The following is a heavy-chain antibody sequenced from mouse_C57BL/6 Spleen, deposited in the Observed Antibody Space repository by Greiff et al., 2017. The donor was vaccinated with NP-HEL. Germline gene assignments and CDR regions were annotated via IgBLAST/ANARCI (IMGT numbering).Heavy chain of an antibody. CDR2: IYPRSGNT. D-gene: IGHD1-1*01. CDR1: GYTFTSYG. V-gene: IGHV1-81*01. J-gene: IGHJ4*01. Sequence: QVQLQQSGAELARPGASVKLSCKASGYTFTSYGISWVKQRTGQGLEWIGEIYPRSGNTYYNEKFTGKATLTAAKSSSTAYMALRSLTSEDSAVYLCARGGVFTTVVSYAMDYWGQGTSVTVSS. CDR3: ARGGVFTTVVSYAMDY.